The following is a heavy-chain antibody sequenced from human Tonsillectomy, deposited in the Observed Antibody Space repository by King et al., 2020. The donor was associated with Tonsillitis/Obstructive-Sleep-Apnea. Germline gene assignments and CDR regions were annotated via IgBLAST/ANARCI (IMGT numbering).Heavy chain of an antibody. D-gene: IGHD1-14*01. CDR3: ARDRTRGAFDI. CDR2: ISSGGSTI. V-gene: IGHV3-48*03. CDR1: GFTFSSYE. Sequence: VQLVESGGGLVQPGGSLRLSCAASGFTFSSYEMNWVRQAPGKGLEWVSYISSGGSTIYYADSVKGRFTISRDNAKNSLYLQMNSLRADDTAVYYCARDRTRGAFDIWGQGTRVTVSS. J-gene: IGHJ3*02.